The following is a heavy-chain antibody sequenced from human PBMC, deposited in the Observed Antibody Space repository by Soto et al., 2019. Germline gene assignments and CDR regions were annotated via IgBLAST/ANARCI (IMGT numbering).Heavy chain of an antibody. Sequence: PGGSLRLSCAASGFTFSSYSMNWVRQAPGKGLEWASSISSSSSYIYYADSVKGRFTISRDNAKNSLYLQMNSLRAEDTAVYYCARELHYGQTAEYFQHWGQGTQVTVSS. V-gene: IGHV3-21*01. CDR2: ISSSSSYI. CDR3: ARELHYGQTAEYFQH. D-gene: IGHD4-17*01. J-gene: IGHJ1*01. CDR1: GFTFSSYS.